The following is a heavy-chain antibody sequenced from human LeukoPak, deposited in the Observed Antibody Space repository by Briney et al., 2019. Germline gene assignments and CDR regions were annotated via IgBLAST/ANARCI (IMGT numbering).Heavy chain of an antibody. V-gene: IGHV4-61*02. Sequence: SETLSLTCTVSGGSISSGSYYWSWIRQPAGKGLEWIGRIYTSGSTNYNPSLKSRVTISVDTSKNQFSLKLSSVTAADTAVYYCARVGGQLVADYWGQGTLVTVSS. J-gene: IGHJ4*02. CDR3: ARVGGQLVADY. D-gene: IGHD6-6*01. CDR1: GGSISSGSYY. CDR2: IYTSGST.